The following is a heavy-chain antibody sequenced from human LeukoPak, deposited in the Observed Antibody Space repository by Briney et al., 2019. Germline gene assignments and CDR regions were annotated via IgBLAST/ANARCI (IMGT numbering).Heavy chain of an antibody. J-gene: IGHJ4*02. D-gene: IGHD1-26*01. V-gene: IGHV5-51*01. CDR3: ARLDVGATSYYFDY. CDR1: GYIFTHYW. Sequence: GESLKISCQVSGYIFTHYWIGWVRQMPGKGLEWMGIIYPGESESRYSPSFQGQVTISADKSISTAYLQWSSLKASDTAMYYCARLDVGATSYYFDYWGQGTLVTVSS. CDR2: IYPGESES.